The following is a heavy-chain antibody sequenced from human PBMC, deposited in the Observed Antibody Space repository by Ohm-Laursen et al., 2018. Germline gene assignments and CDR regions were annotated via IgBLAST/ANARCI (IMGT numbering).Heavy chain of an antibody. J-gene: IGHJ3*01. CDR2: VSYDGTNK. V-gene: IGHV3-30*18. CDR3: VKGHYYDKGDG. D-gene: IGHD3-22*01. CDR1: GFFFSTCG. Sequence: SLGLSCSASGFFFSTCGIHWVRQAPGKGLEWVVVVSYDGTNKYYADSVKGRFTISRDNSKNTVYLEMNSLRVEDTAVYYCVKGHYYDKGDGWGQGTMVTVSS.